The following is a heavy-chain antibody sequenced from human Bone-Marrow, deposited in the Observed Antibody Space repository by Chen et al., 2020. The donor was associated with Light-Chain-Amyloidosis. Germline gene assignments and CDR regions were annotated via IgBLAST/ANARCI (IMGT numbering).Heavy chain of an antibody. CDR1: GLTFSSRW. CDR3: AREDRGAYDI. Sequence: ERQLVESGGDLVQPGGALRLSCEAPGLTFSSRWMSWVRQAPGEGLEWVANIIRDGIEKYFVESVRGRFTISRDNAKNSLYLQMNSLRAEDTAVYYCAREDRGAYDIWGQGTMVTVSS. D-gene: IGHD3-10*01. J-gene: IGHJ3*02. CDR2: IIRDGIEK. V-gene: IGHV3-7*05.